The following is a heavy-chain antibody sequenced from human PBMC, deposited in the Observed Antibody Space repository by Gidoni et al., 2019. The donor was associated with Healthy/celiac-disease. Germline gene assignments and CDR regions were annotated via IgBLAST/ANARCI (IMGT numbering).Heavy chain of an antibody. CDR3: ARESVVPAAMLWYYYGMDV. V-gene: IGHV4-30-4*01. D-gene: IGHD2-2*01. J-gene: IGHJ6*02. Sequence: QVQLQESGPGLVKPPQTLSLTCTVSGGSISSGDYYWSWIRQPPGKGLEWIGYIYYSWSTYYNPSLKSRVTISVDTSKNQFSLKLSSVTAADTAVYYCARESVVPAAMLWYYYGMDVWGQGTTVTVSS. CDR1: GGSISSGDYY. CDR2: IYYSWST.